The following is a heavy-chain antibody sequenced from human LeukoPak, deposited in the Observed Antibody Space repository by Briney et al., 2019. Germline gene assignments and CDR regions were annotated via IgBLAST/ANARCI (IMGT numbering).Heavy chain of an antibody. D-gene: IGHD2-15*01. V-gene: IGHV4-59*08. Sequence: SETLSLTCTVSGGSISTYYWSWIRRPPGKGLEWIGYIYYSGNTNYNPSLKSRVTISVDTTKNQFSLKLSSVTAADTAVYYCARHGGWYPYFDSWGQGTPVTVSS. CDR2: IYYSGNT. CDR1: GGSISTYY. J-gene: IGHJ4*02. CDR3: ARHGGWYPYFDS.